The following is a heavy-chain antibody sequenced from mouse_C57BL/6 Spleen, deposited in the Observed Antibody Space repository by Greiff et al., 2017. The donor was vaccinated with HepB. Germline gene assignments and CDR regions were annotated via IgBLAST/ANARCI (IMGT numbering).Heavy chain of an antibody. Sequence: EVQLQQSGPGLAKPSQTLSLTCSVTGYSITSDYWNWIRKFPGNKLEYMGYISYSGSTYYNPSLKSRISITRDTSKNQYYLQLNSVTTEDTATYYCARYPMYYGSSYGYFDVWGTGTTVTVSS. J-gene: IGHJ1*03. CDR1: GYSITSDY. CDR2: ISYSGST. V-gene: IGHV3-8*01. D-gene: IGHD1-1*01. CDR3: ARYPMYYGSSYGYFDV.